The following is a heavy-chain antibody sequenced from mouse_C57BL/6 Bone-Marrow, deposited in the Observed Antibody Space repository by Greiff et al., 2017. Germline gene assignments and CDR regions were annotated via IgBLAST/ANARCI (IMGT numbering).Heavy chain of an antibody. CDR1: GFTFSNYW. CDR2: IRFKSDNYAT. CDR3: TKGGYFDY. V-gene: IGHV6-3*01. Sequence: EVHLVESGGGLVQPGGSMKLSCVASGFTFSNYWMNWVRQSPEKGLEWVAQIRFKSDNYATHYAESVKGRFTISRDDSKSSVYLQMDNLGAEDTGIYYCTKGGYFDYWGQGTTLTVSS. J-gene: IGHJ2*01.